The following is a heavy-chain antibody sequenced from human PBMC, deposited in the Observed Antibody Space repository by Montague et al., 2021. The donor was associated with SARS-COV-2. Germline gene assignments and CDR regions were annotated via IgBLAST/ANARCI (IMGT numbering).Heavy chain of an antibody. CDR2: TYYRSQWYN. V-gene: IGHV6-1*01. D-gene: IGHD6-6*01. CDR3: ARMAVAPRPGAYYGMDV. Sequence: CAISGDSVSTHSRDWVWLRHSLPRRLERLGRTYYRSQWYNDYAVSLRTRITITPDTSKNLFTLQLRSVTPDDTAVYYCARMAVAPRPGAYYGMDVWGQGTTVTVSS. J-gene: IGHJ6*02. CDR1: GDSVSTHSRD.